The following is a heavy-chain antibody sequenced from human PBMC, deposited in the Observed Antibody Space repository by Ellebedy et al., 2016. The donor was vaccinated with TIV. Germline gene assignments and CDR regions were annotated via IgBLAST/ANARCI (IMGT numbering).Heavy chain of an antibody. D-gene: IGHD3/OR15-3a*01. J-gene: IGHJ2*01. CDR1: GYTFTSYG. Sequence: ASVKVSCKASGYTFTSYGISWVRQAPGQGLEWMGWISAYNGNTNYAQKLQGRVTMTTDTSTSTAYMELRSLRSDDTAGYYCARAGYDFWSGYYTDWYFDLWGRGTLVTFSS. CDR3: ARAGYDFWSGYYTDWYFDL. V-gene: IGHV1-18*01. CDR2: ISAYNGNT.